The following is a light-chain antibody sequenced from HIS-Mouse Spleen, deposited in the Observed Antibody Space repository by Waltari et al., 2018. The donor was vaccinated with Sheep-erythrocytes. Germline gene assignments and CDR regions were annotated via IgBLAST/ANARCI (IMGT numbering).Light chain of an antibody. CDR3: CSYAGSYNHV. V-gene: IGLV2-11*02. CDR2: DVS. CDR1: SSDVGGYNH. Sequence: QSALTQPRSVSGSPGQSVTISCTGTSSDVGGYNHFSWYQQPPGKAPKPMIYDVSKRPSGVPDRFSGSKSGNTASLTISGLQAEDEADYYCCSYAGSYNHVFATGTKVTVL. J-gene: IGLJ1*01.